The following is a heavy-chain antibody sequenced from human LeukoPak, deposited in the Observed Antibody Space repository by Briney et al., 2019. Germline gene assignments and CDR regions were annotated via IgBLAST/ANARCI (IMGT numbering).Heavy chain of an antibody. D-gene: IGHD3-16*01. CDR1: GFTFSTYA. V-gene: IGHV3-23*01. J-gene: IGHJ6*02. CDR2: ISYSGSRT. Sequence: GGSLRLSCAASGFTFSTYAMSWVRQAPGKGLQWVSTISYSGSRTYYPDSVKGRFTISRDNSKNTLYLQMNSLRAEDTAVYYCAKEDYGDYGTDVWGQGTTVTVSS. CDR3: AKEDYGDYGTDV.